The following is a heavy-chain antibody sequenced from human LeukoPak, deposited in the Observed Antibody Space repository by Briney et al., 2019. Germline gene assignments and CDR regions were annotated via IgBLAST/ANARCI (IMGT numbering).Heavy chain of an antibody. J-gene: IGHJ3*02. CDR2: IYTSGST. CDR3: ARVKLGYCSSTSCYVDAFDI. D-gene: IGHD2-2*01. V-gene: IGHV4-4*07. CDR1: GGSISSYY. Sequence: PSETLSLTCTVSGGSISSYYWSWIRQPAGKGLEWIGRIYTSGSTNYNPSPKSRVTMSVDRSKNQFSLKLSSVTAADTAVYYCARVKLGYCSSTSCYVDAFDIWGQGTMVTVSS.